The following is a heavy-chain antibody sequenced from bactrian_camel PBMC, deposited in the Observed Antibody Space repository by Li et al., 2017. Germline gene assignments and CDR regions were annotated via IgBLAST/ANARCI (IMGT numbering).Heavy chain of an antibody. CDR1: GSTISKYC. CDR3: AEDDRVVRCFPAVDFAV. Sequence: DVQLVESGGGPVQAGGSLRLSCAASGSTISKYCMGWFRQAPGKEREGIASIESGGRTMYADSVKGRFTISKGNGGRTLYLQMDNLRPEDTATYYCAEDDRVVRCFPAVDFAVWGRGTQVTVS. D-gene: IGHD1*01. V-gene: IGHV3S42*01. CDR2: IESGGRT. J-gene: IGHJ4*01.